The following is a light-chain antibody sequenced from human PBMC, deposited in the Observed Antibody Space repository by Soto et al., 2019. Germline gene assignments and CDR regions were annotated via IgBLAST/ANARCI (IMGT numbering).Light chain of an antibody. V-gene: IGLV2-14*03. CDR3: SSYRSRSTVV. J-gene: IGLJ2*01. CDR1: SNDVGGYNY. CDR2: DVA. Sequence: QAVVTQPASVSGSPGQSITISCTGTSNDVGGYNYVSWYQHHPGKAPKLMIYDVANRPSGVSNRFSGSKSGNTASLTISGLQAEDEADYYCSSYRSRSTVVFGGGTKVTVL.